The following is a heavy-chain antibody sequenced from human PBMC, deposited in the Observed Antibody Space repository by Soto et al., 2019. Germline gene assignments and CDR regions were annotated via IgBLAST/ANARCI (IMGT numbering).Heavy chain of an antibody. D-gene: IGHD3-10*01. CDR2: ISYDGSIE. CDR1: GFTFSNYG. V-gene: IGHV3-30*03. J-gene: IGHJ4*02. CDR3: GRDWVWFGAPPIDN. Sequence: QEQVVESGGGVVQPGRSLRLSCAASGFTFSNYGMHWVRQAPGKGLDWVAVISYDGSIEYYSESVKGRFTMSRDNSENTVYLQMNSLRTEDTAVYFCGRDWVWFGAPPIDNWGQGTLVTVYS.